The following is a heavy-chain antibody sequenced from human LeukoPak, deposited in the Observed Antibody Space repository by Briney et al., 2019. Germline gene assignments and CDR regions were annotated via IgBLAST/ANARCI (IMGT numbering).Heavy chain of an antibody. CDR3: AKVGRSGWSSSGGDF. J-gene: IGHJ4*02. D-gene: IGHD6-19*01. CDR1: GFTFSSYA. Sequence: GGSLRLSCAASGFTFSSYAMSWVRQAPGKGLEWVATINASGGSKDYADSVKGRFPIARDNANNTLYLQMNSLRAEDTAVYYCAKVGRSGWSSSGGDFWGQGTLVTVS. V-gene: IGHV3-23*01. CDR2: INASGGSK.